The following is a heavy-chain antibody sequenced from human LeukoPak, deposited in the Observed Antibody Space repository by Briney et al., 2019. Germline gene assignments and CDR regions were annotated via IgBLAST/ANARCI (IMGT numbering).Heavy chain of an antibody. D-gene: IGHD6-13*01. J-gene: IGHJ4*02. CDR1: GGSFSGYY. V-gene: IGHV4-34*01. CDR3: ARGVAAAASSDY. Sequence: SETLSLICAVYGGSFSGYYWSWIRQPPGKGLEWIGEINHSGSTNYNPSLKSRVTISVDTSKNQFSLKLSSVTAADTAVYYCARGVAAAASSDYWGQGTLVTVSS. CDR2: INHSGST.